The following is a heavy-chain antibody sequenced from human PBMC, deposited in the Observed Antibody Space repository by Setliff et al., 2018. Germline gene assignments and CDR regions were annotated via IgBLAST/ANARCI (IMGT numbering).Heavy chain of an antibody. Sequence: RLSCAASGFTFSSYSMNWVRQAPGKGLEWVSYISSSSSTIYYADSVKGRFTISRDNAKNSLYLQMNSLRAEDTAVYYCARVRPLGSGWYSGGAKRHYFDYWGQGTLVTVSS. J-gene: IGHJ4*02. CDR2: ISSSSSTI. CDR3: ARVRPLGSGWYSGGAKRHYFDY. D-gene: IGHD6-19*01. CDR1: GFTFSSYS. V-gene: IGHV3-48*01.